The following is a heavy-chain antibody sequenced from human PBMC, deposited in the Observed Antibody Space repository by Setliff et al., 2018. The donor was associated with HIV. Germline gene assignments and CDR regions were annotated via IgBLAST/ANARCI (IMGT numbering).Heavy chain of an antibody. CDR1: GGSISSYY. CDR2: IYTSGST. D-gene: IGHD3-22*01. Sequence: KPSETLSLTCTVSGGSISSYYWSWIRQPPGKGLEWIGYIYTSGSTNYNPSLKSRVTISVYTSKNQFSLKLSSVTAADTAVYYCARGLSFYDPGGFDYWGQGTLVTVSS. J-gene: IGHJ4*02. V-gene: IGHV4-4*09. CDR3: ARGLSFYDPGGFDY.